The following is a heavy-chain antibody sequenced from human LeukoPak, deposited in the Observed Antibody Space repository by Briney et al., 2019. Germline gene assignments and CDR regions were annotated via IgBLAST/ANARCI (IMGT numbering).Heavy chain of an antibody. D-gene: IGHD6-19*01. V-gene: IGHV4-39*01. CDR2: ISYSGTT. CDR1: GASISSSRYY. J-gene: IGHJ4*02. Sequence: SETLSLTCTVSGASISSSRYYWGWIRQAPGKGLEWIGSISYSGTTYYNPSLKSRVTISVDTSRNQFSLKLSSVTAPDTAVYYCARTGDSSGWYVSWVNVLKERTKSYYFDYWGQGTLVTVSS. CDR3: ARTGDSSGWYVSWVNVLKERTKSYYFDY.